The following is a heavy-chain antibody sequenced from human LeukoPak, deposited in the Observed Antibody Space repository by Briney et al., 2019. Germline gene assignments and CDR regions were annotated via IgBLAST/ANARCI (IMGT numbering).Heavy chain of an antibody. D-gene: IGHD2-2*01. CDR2: IYTSGST. CDR1: GGSISSYY. CDR3: ARDHEYQLPPYYYYYMDV. J-gene: IGHJ6*03. V-gene: IGHV4-4*07. Sequence: PSETLSLTCTVSGGSISSYYWSWIRQPAGKGLEWIGRIYTSGSTNYNPSLKSRVTMSVDTSKNQFSLKLSSVTAADTAVYYCARDHEYQLPPYYYYYMDVWGKGTTVTVSS.